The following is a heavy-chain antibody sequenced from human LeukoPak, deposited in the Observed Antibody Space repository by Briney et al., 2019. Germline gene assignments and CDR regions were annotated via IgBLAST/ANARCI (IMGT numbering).Heavy chain of an antibody. CDR3: ARVYYDFWSGYSQNWFDP. V-gene: IGHV1-46*01. Sequence: ASVKVSCKASGYTFTSYYMHWVRQAPGQGLEWMGIINPSGGSTSYAQKFQGRVTMTRDTSTSTVYMELSSLRSEDTAVYYCARVYYDFWSGYSQNWFDPWGQGTLVTVSS. J-gene: IGHJ5*02. D-gene: IGHD3-3*01. CDR2: INPSGGST. CDR1: GYTFTSYY.